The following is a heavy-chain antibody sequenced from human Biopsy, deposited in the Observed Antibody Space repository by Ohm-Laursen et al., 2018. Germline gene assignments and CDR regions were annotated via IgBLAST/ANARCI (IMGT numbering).Heavy chain of an antibody. Sequence: SVKVSCKASGYTYPDYYVHWVRQAPGQGLEWMGWIKPNNGDTDYSQRFQGRVALAWDRSTSTGYMEVSSLRSGDTALYYCATRGGDDFWSGHYSEIYYYYTLDVWGQGTTVTVSS. D-gene: IGHD3-3*01. J-gene: IGHJ6*02. V-gene: IGHV1-2*02. CDR2: IKPNNGDT. CDR3: ATRGGDDFWSGHYSEIYYYYTLDV. CDR1: GYTYPDYY.